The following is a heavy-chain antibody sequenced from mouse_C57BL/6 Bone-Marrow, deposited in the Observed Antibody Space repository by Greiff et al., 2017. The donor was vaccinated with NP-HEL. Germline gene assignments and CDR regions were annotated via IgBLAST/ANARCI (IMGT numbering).Heavy chain of an antibody. CDR3: ARQNDSSSWYFDV. CDR1: GFTFSDYG. D-gene: IGHD1-1*01. V-gene: IGHV5-15*01. J-gene: IGHJ1*03. Sequence: EVKVVESGGGLVQPGGSLKLSCAASGFTFSDYGMAWVRQAPRQGPEWVAFISNLAYSIYYADTVTGRFTISREKAKNTLYLEMSSLRSEDTAMEYCARQNDSSSWYFDVWGTGTTVTVSS. CDR2: ISNLAYSI.